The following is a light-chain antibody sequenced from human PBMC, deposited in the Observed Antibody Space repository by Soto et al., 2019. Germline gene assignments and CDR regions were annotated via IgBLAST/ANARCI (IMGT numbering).Light chain of an antibody. CDR1: QTISRY. J-gene: IGKJ1*01. CDR2: AAS. Sequence: DLQMTQSPSSLSASVGDRVTITCRASQTISRYLNWYQQKPGKAPKLLIYAASSLLSGAPSRFSGSGSGTEFTLTITSLQPEDFAIYYCQQTYITRTFGQGTKVEI. CDR3: QQTYITRT. V-gene: IGKV1-39*01.